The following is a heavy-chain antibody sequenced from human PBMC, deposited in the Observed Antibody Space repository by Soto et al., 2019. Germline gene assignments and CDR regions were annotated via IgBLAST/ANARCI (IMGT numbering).Heavy chain of an antibody. J-gene: IGHJ4*02. CDR3: ARRGLHKAAATFDY. V-gene: IGHV1-18*01. CDR1: GYTFTSYG. CDR2: ISAYNGNT. D-gene: IGHD6-13*01. Sequence: SVKVSCKASGYTFTSYGISWVRQAPGQGLEWMGWISAYNGNTNYAQKLQGRVTMTTDTSTSTAYMELRSLRSDDTTVYYCARRGLHKAAATFDYWGQGTLVTVSS.